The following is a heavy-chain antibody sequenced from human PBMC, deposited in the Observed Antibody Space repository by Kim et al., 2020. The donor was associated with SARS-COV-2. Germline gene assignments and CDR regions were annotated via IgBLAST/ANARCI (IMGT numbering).Heavy chain of an antibody. Sequence: SRVTISVDTSKNQFSLKLSSVTAADTAVYYCARDLRGYSYGPPRSWFDPWGQGTLVTVSS. J-gene: IGHJ5*02. CDR3: ARDLRGYSYGPPRSWFDP. D-gene: IGHD5-18*01. V-gene: IGHV4-31*02.